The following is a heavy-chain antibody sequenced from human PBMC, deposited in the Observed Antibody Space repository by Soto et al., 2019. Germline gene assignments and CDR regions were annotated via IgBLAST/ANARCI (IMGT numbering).Heavy chain of an antibody. Sequence: AETLSLTCSVSGESFNSCLYYWGWICHPPGRGLEWIQSLSYIGSIHFNTPLKSRVTLSMDTSKNELYLKMRSVTAADTAVYYCARQSIARVRAPFDYGGPGAAVT. CDR3: ARQSIARVRAPFDY. J-gene: IGHJ4*02. V-gene: IGHV4-39*01. CDR2: LSYIGSI. D-gene: IGHD2-15*01. CDR1: GESFNSCLYY.